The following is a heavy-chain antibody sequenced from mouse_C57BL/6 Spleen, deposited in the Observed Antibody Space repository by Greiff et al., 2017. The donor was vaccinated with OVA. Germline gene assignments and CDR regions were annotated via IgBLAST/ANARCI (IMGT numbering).Heavy chain of an antibody. CDR3: ARTFRITTVVEDYYAMDY. V-gene: IGHV1-7*01. CDR2: INPSSGYT. D-gene: IGHD1-1*01. Sequence: VQLQQSGAELAKPGASVKLSCKASGYTFTSYWMHWVNQRPGQGLEWIGYINPSSGYTKYNQKFKDKATLTADKSSSTAYMQLSSLTYEDSAVYYCARTFRITTVVEDYYAMDYWGQGTSVTVSS. J-gene: IGHJ4*01. CDR1: GYTFTSYW.